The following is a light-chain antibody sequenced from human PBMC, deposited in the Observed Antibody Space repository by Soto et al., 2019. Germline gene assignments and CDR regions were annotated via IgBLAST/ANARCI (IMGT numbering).Light chain of an antibody. CDR2: EVS. Sequence: QSALTHPASGPGIPGQASRISCTGTSSDVGGYNYVSWYQQHPGKAPKLMIYEVSNRPSGVSNRFSGSKSGNTASLTISGLQAEDEADYYCSSYTSRSTLDYVFGSGNKVTVL. CDR1: SSDVGGYNY. V-gene: IGLV2-14*01. CDR3: SSYTSRSTLDYV. J-gene: IGLJ1*01.